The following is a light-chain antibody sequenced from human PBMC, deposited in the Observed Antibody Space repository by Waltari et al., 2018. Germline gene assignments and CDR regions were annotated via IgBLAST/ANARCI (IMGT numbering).Light chain of an antibody. J-gene: IGKJ4*01. Sequence: QMTQSPSTLSASVGGRVPLTCRASQSVSRRLAWYQQTPGKAPFLLIYEASTLGGGVPSRFSGSGSGTEFTLTISSLQPDDFVTYYCQHYHSYPLTFGGGTKVEI. CDR3: QHYHSYPLT. CDR2: EAS. V-gene: IGKV1-5*03. CDR1: QSVSRR.